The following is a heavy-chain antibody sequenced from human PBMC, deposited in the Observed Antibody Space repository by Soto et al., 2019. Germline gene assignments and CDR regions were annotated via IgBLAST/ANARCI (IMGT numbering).Heavy chain of an antibody. Sequence: PSETLSLTCSVSGASTVSHYHWTWIRQPPGKGLEWMGYIFNSGTTFYNPSLTSRLSISMDTSGNHFSLELRSVTAADTAVYYCALALGPPTGLAYWGQGTLVTVSS. J-gene: IGHJ4*02. V-gene: IGHV4-31*02. CDR1: GASTVSHYH. CDR3: ALALGPPTGLAY. D-gene: IGHD6-19*01. CDR2: IFNSGTT.